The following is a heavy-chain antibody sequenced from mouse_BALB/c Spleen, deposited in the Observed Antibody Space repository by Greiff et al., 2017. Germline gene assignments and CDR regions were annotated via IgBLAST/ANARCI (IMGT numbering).Heavy chain of an antibody. J-gene: IGHJ1*01. CDR1: GFTFSNYW. CDR3: TREDYGNYWYFDV. Sequence: EVKLEESGGGLVQPGGSMKLSCVASGFTFSNYWMNWVRQSPEKGLEWVAEIRLKSNNYATHYAESVKGRFTISRDDSKSSVYLQMNNLRAEDTGIYYCTREDYGNYWYFDVWGAGTTVTVSS. D-gene: IGHD2-1*01. CDR2: IRLKSNNYAT. V-gene: IGHV6-6*02.